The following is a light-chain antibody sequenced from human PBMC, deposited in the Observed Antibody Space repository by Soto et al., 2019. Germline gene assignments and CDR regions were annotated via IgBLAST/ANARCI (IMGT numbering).Light chain of an antibody. V-gene: IGLV2-23*02. CDR3: RSYAGTGNWI. CDR2: EVT. J-gene: IGLJ2*01. CDR1: TGDVGTYNL. Sequence: QSALTQPASVSGSPGQSITISCTGTTGDVGTYNLVSWYQQYPGKAPQVVISEVTKRPSGVSDRFSGSKSGNMASLTISGLQAEDEADYYCRSYAGTGNWIFGGGTKLTVL.